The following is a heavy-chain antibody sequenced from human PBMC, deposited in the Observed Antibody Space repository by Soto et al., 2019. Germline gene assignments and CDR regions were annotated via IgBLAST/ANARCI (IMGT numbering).Heavy chain of an antibody. J-gene: IGHJ4*02. CDR3: AKDMGQQLVLSSFDY. CDR2: ISWDGGST. V-gene: IGHV3-43*01. Sequence: EVQLVEAGGVVVQPGGSLRLSCAASGFTFDDYTMHWVRQAPGKGLEWVSLISWDGGSTYYADSVKGRFTISRDNSKNSLYRQMNSLRTEDTALYYCAKDMGQQLVLSSFDYWGQGTLVPVSS. CDR1: GFTFDDYT. D-gene: IGHD6-13*01.